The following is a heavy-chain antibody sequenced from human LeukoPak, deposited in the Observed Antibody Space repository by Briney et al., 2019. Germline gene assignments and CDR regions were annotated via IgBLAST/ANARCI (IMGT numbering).Heavy chain of an antibody. CDR3: VKDFAFGYCNATTCRYPFDS. CDR1: GFTFRNYN. J-gene: IGHJ4*02. Sequence: GGSLRLSCAASGFTFRNYNMNWVRQAPGKGLEWVSSMRDRGTYIYYAASIKGRFTISRDDARNSLYLQMNSLRADDTAVYYCVKDFAFGYCNATTCRYPFDSWGQGTPVTVSS. CDR2: MRDRGTYI. V-gene: IGHV3-21*01. D-gene: IGHD2-2*03.